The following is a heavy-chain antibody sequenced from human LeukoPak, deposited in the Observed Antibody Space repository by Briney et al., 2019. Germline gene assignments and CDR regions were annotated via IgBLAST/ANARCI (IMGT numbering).Heavy chain of an antibody. D-gene: IGHD5-18*01. Sequence: PGGSLRLSCAASGFTFNRYWMHWVRQAPGEGPVWVAHILNDGGSTSYADSVKGRSTISRDNAKNTLSLQMNSLRAEDTAAYHCVRHNYGYDYWGQGTPVTVSS. J-gene: IGHJ4*02. V-gene: IGHV3-74*01. CDR2: ILNDGGST. CDR3: VRHNYGYDY. CDR1: GFTFNRYW.